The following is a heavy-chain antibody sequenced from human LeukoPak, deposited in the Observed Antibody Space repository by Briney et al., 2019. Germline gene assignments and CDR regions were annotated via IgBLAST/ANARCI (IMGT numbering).Heavy chain of an antibody. CDR1: GGSISSSSYY. Sequence: SETLSLTCTVSGGSISSSSYYWGWIRQPPGKGLEWIGSIYYSGSTYYNPSLKSRVTISVDTSKNQFSLKLSSVTAADTAVYYCARGKEGIAAAGHTTEGNWFDPWGQGTLVTVSS. CDR2: IYYSGST. V-gene: IGHV4-39*07. J-gene: IGHJ5*02. D-gene: IGHD6-13*01. CDR3: ARGKEGIAAAGHTTEGNWFDP.